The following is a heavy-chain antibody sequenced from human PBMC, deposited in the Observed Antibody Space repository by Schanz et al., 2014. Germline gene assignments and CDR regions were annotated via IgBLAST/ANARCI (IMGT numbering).Heavy chain of an antibody. D-gene: IGHD6-6*01. J-gene: IGHJ4*02. CDR2: INAGTGNT. V-gene: IGHV1-3*01. Sequence: QVQLVQSWAEVKGPGASVKVSCKASGYSFTPFPIHWVRQAPGQRLEWMGWINAGTGNTEYSQKFQGRVTITRDTLANTAYMEVRSLRSDDAALYYCARDQSPYTNSSDVRYFDYWGQGSLVTVSS. CDR1: GYSFTPFP. CDR3: ARDQSPYTNSSDVRYFDY.